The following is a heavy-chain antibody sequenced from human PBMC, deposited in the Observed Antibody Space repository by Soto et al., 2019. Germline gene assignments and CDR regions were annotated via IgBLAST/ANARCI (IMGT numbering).Heavy chain of an antibody. Sequence: SETLSLTCTVSGGSISTSRDYWGWIRQPPGKGLEWIAYIYHSGSTNYTPSLKSRVTISVDTSKNQFSLKLSSVTAADTAVYYCARLGSSSGPYYYYYYMDVWGKGTTVTVSS. D-gene: IGHD6-6*01. CDR3: ARLGSSSGPYYYYYYMDV. CDR2: IYHSGST. J-gene: IGHJ6*03. V-gene: IGHV4-61*05. CDR1: GGSISTSRDY.